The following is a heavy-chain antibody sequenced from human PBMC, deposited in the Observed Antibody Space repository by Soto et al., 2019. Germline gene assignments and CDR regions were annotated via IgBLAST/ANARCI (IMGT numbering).Heavy chain of an antibody. V-gene: IGHV3-15*07. D-gene: IGHD3-22*01. J-gene: IGHJ4*02. CDR3: TTDPVTMIVVVPSSG. CDR1: GFNFINAW. Sequence: GGSQRVSCAASGFNFINAWMHWVRQDPGKGLEWVGRIKSKTDGGTTDNAAPVKGRFTISRDDSKNTLYLQMNSLKTEDTAVYYCTTDPVTMIVVVPSSGWGQGTLVTVSS. CDR2: IKSKTDGGTT.